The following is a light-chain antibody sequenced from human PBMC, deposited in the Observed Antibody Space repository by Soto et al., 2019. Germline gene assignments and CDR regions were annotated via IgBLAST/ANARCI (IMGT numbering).Light chain of an antibody. Sequence: QSVLTQPPSASGTPGQRVTISCSGSNSNIGSNTVNWYQHLPGTAPKLLISSNIQRPSGVPHRFSGSKSGTSASLAISGLQSEDEADYYCAGCDDSLNGLVFGGGTKVTVL. CDR2: SNI. V-gene: IGLV1-44*01. CDR1: NSNIGSNT. J-gene: IGLJ2*01. CDR3: AGCDDSLNGLV.